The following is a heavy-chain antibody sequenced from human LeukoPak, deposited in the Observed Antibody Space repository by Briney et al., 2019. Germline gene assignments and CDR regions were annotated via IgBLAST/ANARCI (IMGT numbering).Heavy chain of an antibody. CDR2: ISSTRSYI. D-gene: IGHD1-26*01. CDR1: GFTVSSNY. Sequence: KPGGSLRLSCAASGFTVSSNYMSWVRQAPGKGLEWVSSISSTRSYIYYADSVKGRFTISRDNAKNSLYLQMNSLRAEDTAVYYCAKAGIVGANEYYYYYMDVWGKGTTVTISS. J-gene: IGHJ6*03. CDR3: AKAGIVGANEYYYYYMDV. V-gene: IGHV3-21*04.